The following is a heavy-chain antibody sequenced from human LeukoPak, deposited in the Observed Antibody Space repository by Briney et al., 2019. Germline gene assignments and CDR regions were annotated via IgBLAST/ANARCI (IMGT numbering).Heavy chain of an antibody. CDR2: IYFSGST. D-gene: IGHD3-9*01. J-gene: IGHJ4*02. CDR3: ARDGGKGWLWFDY. V-gene: IGHV4-59*01. Sequence: RASETLSLTCTVSGGSISSYYWSWIRQPPGKGLEYIGYIYFSGSTNYNPSLKSRVTTSVDTSKNQFSLKLSSVTAADTAVYYCARDGGKGWLWFDYWGQGTLVTVSS. CDR1: GGSISSYY.